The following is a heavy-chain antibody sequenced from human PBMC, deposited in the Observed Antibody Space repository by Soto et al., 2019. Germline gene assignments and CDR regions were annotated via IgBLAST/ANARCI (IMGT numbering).Heavy chain of an antibody. Sequence: PGGSLRLSCAASGFTFRDHYMYWVRQAPGKGLEWVVSTRNKANSYTTEYAASVKGRFTISIDDSKHSLYLQMNSQKTEDTDVYYCASGGYGSGRISHSDYYGKDVWGQGTTVTLSS. D-gene: IGHD2-15*01. V-gene: IGHV3-72*01. CDR1: GFTFRDHY. CDR3: ASGGYGSGRISHSDYYGKDV. J-gene: IGHJ6*02. CDR2: TRNKANSYTT.